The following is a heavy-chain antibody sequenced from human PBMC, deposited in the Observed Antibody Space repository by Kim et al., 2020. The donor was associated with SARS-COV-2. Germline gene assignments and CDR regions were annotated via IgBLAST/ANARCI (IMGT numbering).Heavy chain of an antibody. Sequence: ASVKVSCKVSGYTLTELSMHWVRQAPGKGLEWMGGFDPEDGETIYAQKIQDRVTMTEDTSTDTAYMDLSSLRSEDTAVYYCATLDSSGYYKEYYFDYWGQGTLVTVSS. J-gene: IGHJ4*02. CDR1: GYTLTELS. CDR3: ATLDSSGYYKEYYFDY. V-gene: IGHV1-24*01. D-gene: IGHD3-22*01. CDR2: FDPEDGET.